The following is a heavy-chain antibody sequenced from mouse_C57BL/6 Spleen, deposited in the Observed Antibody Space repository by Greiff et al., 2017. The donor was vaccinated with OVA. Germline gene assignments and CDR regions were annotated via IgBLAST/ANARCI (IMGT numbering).Heavy chain of an antibody. V-gene: IGHV5-17*01. CDR2: ISSGSSTI. CDR1: GFTFSDYG. CDR3: ARTVSDYFDY. D-gene: IGHD2-12*01. J-gene: IGHJ2*01. Sequence: EVKLMESGGGLVKPGGSLKLSCAASGFTFSDYGMHWVRQAPEKGLEWVAYISSGSSTIYYADTVKGRFTISRDNAKNTLFLQMTSLRSEDTAMYYCARTVSDYFDYWGQGTTLTVSS.